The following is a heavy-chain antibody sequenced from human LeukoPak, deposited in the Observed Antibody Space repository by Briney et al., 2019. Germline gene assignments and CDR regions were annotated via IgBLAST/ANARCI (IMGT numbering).Heavy chain of an antibody. V-gene: IGHV3-23*01. Sequence: PGGSLRLSCAASGFTFNSYAMSWVRQAPGKGLEWVSSISGGGGITNYADSVKGRFTISRDNSKNTLFLQMNSLRAEDTAVYYCAKVLRSLDYFDYWGQGTLVTVSS. CDR1: GFTFNSYA. CDR3: AKVLRSLDYFDY. J-gene: IGHJ4*02. CDR2: ISGGGGIT.